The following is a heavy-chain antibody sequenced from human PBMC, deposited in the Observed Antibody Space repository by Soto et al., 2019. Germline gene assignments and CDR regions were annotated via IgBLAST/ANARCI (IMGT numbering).Heavy chain of an antibody. CDR3: AARALDY. D-gene: IGHD6-6*01. Sequence: QVQLVQSGAEVKKPGASVKVSCKASGYTFTSYAMHWVRQAPGQRLEWMGWINAGNGNTKYSQKFQGRVTITRDTSASTASMELTSLRSEDTAVYYCAARALDYWGQGTLVTVSS. V-gene: IGHV1-3*01. CDR2: INAGNGNT. CDR1: GYTFTSYA. J-gene: IGHJ4*02.